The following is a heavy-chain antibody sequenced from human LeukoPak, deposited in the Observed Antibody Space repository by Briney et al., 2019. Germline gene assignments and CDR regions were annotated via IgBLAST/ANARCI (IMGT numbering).Heavy chain of an antibody. D-gene: IGHD3-3*01. Sequence: ASVKVSCKASGGTFSSYAISWVRQAPGQGLEWMGGIIPIFGTANYAQKFQGRVTITADESTSTAYMELSSLRSEDTAVYYCATRDTIFGVVTSPNYYYYMDVWGKGTTVTVSS. J-gene: IGHJ6*03. V-gene: IGHV1-69*13. CDR1: GGTFSSYA. CDR3: ATRDTIFGVVTSPNYYYYMDV. CDR2: IIPIFGTA.